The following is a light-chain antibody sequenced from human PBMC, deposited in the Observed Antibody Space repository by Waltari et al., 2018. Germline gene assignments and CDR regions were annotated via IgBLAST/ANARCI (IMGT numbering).Light chain of an antibody. J-gene: IGLJ2*01. CDR2: SND. CDR1: SPQIGRHY. CDR3: AAWDDSLSGRVI. V-gene: IGLV1-47*02. Sequence: QSVLTQPPSASGTPGQRVTISCSGSSPQIGRHYVYWYQQLPGTAPKLLINSNDQRSSGVPDRFSGSKSGTSASLAISGLRSEDEADYYCAAWDDSLSGRVIFGGGTKLTVL.